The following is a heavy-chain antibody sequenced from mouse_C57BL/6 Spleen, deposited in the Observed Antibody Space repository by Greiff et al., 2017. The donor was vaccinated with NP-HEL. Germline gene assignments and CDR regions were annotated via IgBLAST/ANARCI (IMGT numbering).Heavy chain of an antibody. CDR3: ARSSITTAYFDY. CDR1: GYTFTSYW. CDR2: IDPSDSYT. J-gene: IGHJ2*01. D-gene: IGHD1-2*01. Sequence: QVHVKQPGAELVMPGASVKLSCKASGYTFTSYWMHWVKQRPGQGLEWIGEIDPSDSYTNYNQKFKGKSTLTVDKSSSTAYMQLSSLTSEDSAVYYCARSSITTAYFDYWGQGTTLTVSS. V-gene: IGHV1-69*01.